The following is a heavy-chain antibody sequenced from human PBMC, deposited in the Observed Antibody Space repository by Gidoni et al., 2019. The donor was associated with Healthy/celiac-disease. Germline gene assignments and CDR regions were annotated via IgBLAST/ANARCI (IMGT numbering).Heavy chain of an antibody. Sequence: QVQLQQCGAGLLTPSETLSLTCAMSGPSFSGYYWSWIRPSPGRGLEWIAEITHTGSTNYKPSLRSRVTISVDASKNQFSLQLRSVTAADTAVYYCARGRYHDSSGFPYWGQGTLVTVSS. CDR2: ITHTGST. CDR1: GPSFSGYY. D-gene: IGHD3-22*01. J-gene: IGHJ4*02. V-gene: IGHV4-34*01. CDR3: ARGRYHDSSGFPY.